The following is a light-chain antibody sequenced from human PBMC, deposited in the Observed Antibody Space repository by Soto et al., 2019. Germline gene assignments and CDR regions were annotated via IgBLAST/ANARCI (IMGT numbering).Light chain of an antibody. Sequence: QSVLTQPASVSGSPGQSITITCTGTNSDVGGYNFVSWYQQHPGKAPKLMLFEVDNRPSGVSDRFSGSKSDNTASLTISGLQTEDEADYYCASYTRSNTLLFGGGTKLTVL. CDR3: ASYTRSNTLL. CDR2: EVD. J-gene: IGLJ2*01. V-gene: IGLV2-14*01. CDR1: NSDVGGYNF.